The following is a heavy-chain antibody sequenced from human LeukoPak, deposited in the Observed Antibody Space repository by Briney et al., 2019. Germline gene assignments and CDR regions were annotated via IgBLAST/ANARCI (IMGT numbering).Heavy chain of an antibody. J-gene: IGHJ6*03. CDR1: DDSITMYY. V-gene: IGHV4-59*01. CDR2: VDHTGST. Sequence: PSETLSLTCSVSDDSITMYYWTWIRQPPGKGLEWIGYVDHTGSTNFNPSLNGRVSISRDTTKSLFSLRLRSVTAADTAVYFCARERVSSSTWYSTYYYYFYMDLWGKGTTVTVSS. CDR3: ARERVSSSTWYSTYYYYFYMDL. D-gene: IGHD6-13*01.